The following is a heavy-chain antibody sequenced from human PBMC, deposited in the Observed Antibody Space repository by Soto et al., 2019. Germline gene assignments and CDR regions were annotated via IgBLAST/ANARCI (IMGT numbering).Heavy chain of an antibody. Sequence: ESGGGVVQPGRSLRLSCAASGFTFSSYAMHWVRQAPGKGLEWVAVISYDGSNKYYADSVKGRFTISRDNSKNTLYLQMNSLRAEDTAVYYCARASYDILTGYYIAYYYYGMDVWGQGTTVTVSS. J-gene: IGHJ6*02. CDR1: GFTFSSYA. V-gene: IGHV3-30-3*01. CDR2: ISYDGSNK. CDR3: ARASYDILTGYYIAYYYYGMDV. D-gene: IGHD3-9*01.